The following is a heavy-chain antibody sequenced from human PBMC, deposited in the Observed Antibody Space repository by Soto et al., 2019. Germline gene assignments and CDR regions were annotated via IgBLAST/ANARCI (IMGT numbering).Heavy chain of an antibody. V-gene: IGHV1-18*01. CDR1: GYTFTSYG. D-gene: IGHD3-10*01. Sequence: ASVKVSCKASGYTFTSYGISWVRQAPGQGLEWMGWISAYNGNTNYAQKLQGRVTMTTDTSTSTAYMELRSLRSDDTAVYYCARDGAEWFGGHDARDIWGQGTMVTVSS. CDR3: ARDGAEWFGGHDARDI. J-gene: IGHJ3*02. CDR2: ISAYNGNT.